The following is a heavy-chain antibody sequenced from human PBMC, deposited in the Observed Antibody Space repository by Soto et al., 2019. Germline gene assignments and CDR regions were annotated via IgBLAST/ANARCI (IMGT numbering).Heavy chain of an antibody. CDR3: TTDEMWDTAMVNYDY. J-gene: IGHJ4*02. Sequence: NPGGSLRLSCAASGFTFSNAWMSWVRQAPGKGLEWVGRIKSKTDGGTTDYAAPVKGRFTISRDDSKNTLHLQMNSLKTEDTAVYYCTTDEMWDTAMVNYDYWGQGTLVTVSS. CDR1: GFTFSNAW. D-gene: IGHD5-18*01. V-gene: IGHV3-15*01. CDR2: IKSKTDGGTT.